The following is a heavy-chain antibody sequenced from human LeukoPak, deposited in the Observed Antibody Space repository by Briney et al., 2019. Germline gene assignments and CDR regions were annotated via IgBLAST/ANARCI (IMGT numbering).Heavy chain of an antibody. J-gene: IGHJ5*02. D-gene: IGHD3-3*01. CDR3: ARRGTIFGRGGWFDP. Sequence: ASVKVSCKASGYTFTSYDINWVRQATGQGLEWMGWMNLNSANTGYAQKFQGRVTITRNTSINTAYMELSSLRSDDTAVYYCARRGTIFGRGGWFDPWGQGTLVTVSS. CDR2: MNLNSANT. CDR1: GYTFTSYD. V-gene: IGHV1-8*03.